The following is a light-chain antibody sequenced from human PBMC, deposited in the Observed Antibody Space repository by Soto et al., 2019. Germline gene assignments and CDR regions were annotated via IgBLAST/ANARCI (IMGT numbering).Light chain of an antibody. Sequence: EVVLTQSPGTLSLSPGERATLSCRASRDVSSGLLAWYQQKPGQAPRLLIYGASSRATGIPDRFSGSGSGTDFTLTISRLEPEDYAVYYCQQYGHSLWTFGQGTKVDIK. V-gene: IGKV3-20*01. CDR2: GAS. J-gene: IGKJ1*01. CDR1: RDVSSGL. CDR3: QQYGHSLWT.